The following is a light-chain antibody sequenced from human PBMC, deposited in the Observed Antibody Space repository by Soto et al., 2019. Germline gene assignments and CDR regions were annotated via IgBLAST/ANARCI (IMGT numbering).Light chain of an antibody. CDR2: NTS. V-gene: IGKV3-11*01. CDR3: QQRSDWPWT. J-gene: IGKJ1*01. Sequence: EIVLTQFPVTLSLSPGERVTLSCRASQSIGKYLAWYQQRPGQAPRLLFYNTSNWATGIPPRFSGSGSGTDFTLTISSLEPEDFAVYYCQQRSDWPWTFGQGTKVEVK. CDR1: QSIGKY.